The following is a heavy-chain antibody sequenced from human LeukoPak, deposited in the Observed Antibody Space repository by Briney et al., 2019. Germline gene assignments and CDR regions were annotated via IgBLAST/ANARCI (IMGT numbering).Heavy chain of an antibody. CDR2: IYHSGST. V-gene: IGHV4-38-2*02. Sequence: SETLSLTCTVSGYSISSGYYWGWIRQPPGKGLEWIGRIYHSGSTYYNPSLKSRVTISVDTSKNQFSLKLSSVTAAGTAVYYCARARRPPPDNNDISYEVGYWGQGTLVTVSS. D-gene: IGHD3-9*01. CDR3: ARARRPPPDNNDISYEVGY. CDR1: GYSISSGYY. J-gene: IGHJ4*02.